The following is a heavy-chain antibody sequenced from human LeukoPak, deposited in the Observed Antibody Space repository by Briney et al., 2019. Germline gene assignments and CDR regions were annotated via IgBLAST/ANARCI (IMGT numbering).Heavy chain of an antibody. CDR3: ARDGDY. CDR2: IIPIFGTA. Sequence: ASVKVSCTASGGTFSTYAIDWVRQAPGLGLEWMGGIIPIFGTANYAQKFQGRVTITADESTSTAYMELSSLRSEDTAVYYCARDGDYWGQGTLVTVSS. V-gene: IGHV1-69*01. J-gene: IGHJ4*02. CDR1: GGTFSTYA.